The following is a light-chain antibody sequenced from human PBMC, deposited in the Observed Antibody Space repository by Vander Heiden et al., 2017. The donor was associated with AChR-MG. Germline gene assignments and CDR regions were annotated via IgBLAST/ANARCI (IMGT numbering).Light chain of an antibody. CDR1: QSVLYSSNNKNY. CDR2: WAS. J-gene: IGKJ4*01. V-gene: IGKV4-1*01. Sequence: DIVMTQSPDSLAVSLGERATINCKSSQSVLYSSNNKNYLAWYQQKPGQPPKLLIYWASTRESGVPDRFSGSGSGTDFTLTISSLQAEDVAVYYCQQYDSTPSFGGRTKVEIK. CDR3: QQYDSTPS.